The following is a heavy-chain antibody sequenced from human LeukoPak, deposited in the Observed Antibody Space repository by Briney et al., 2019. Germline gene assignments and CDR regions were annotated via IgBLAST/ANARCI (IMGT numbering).Heavy chain of an antibody. D-gene: IGHD6-6*01. CDR1: GGSISSYY. CDR3: ARLSPPGRSSVKGKYYFDY. Sequence: SETLSLTCTVSGGSISSYYWSWIRQPAGQGLEWIGRIYTSGSTNYNPSLKSRVTMSVDTSKNQFSLKLSSVTAADTAVYFCARLSPPGRSSVKGKYYFDYWGQGALVTVSS. CDR2: IYTSGST. V-gene: IGHV4-4*07. J-gene: IGHJ4*02.